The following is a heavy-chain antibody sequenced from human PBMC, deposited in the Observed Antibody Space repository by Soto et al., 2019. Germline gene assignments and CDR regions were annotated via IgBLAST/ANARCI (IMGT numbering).Heavy chain of an antibody. CDR2: THNRGST. CDR1: GFTFSSDE. Sequence: PGGSLRLSCAASGFTFSSDEMNWVRQPPGKGLEWIGSTHNRGSTYYNPSLQSRVTISVDTSKNTFSLKLDSLTAADTALYYCSRHAPPGVAATLLYWGQGTPVTVSS. D-gene: IGHD6-25*01. V-gene: IGHV4-39*01. CDR3: SRHAPPGVAATLLY. J-gene: IGHJ4*02.